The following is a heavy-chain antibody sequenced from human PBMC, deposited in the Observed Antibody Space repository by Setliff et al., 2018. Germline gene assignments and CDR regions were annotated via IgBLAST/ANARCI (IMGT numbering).Heavy chain of an antibody. CDR2: ISTYNGHT. Sequence: ASVKVSCKTSDYILTSYGLSWVRQAPGQGLDWMGWISTYNGHTNYAQKLQGRVTLTTDTSTTTAYMELRSLRSDDTAVYYCSRLVRYCTTTTCQMVSGAEVWGQGTLVTVSS. CDR1: DYILTSYG. J-gene: IGHJ4*02. V-gene: IGHV1-18*01. D-gene: IGHD2-8*01. CDR3: SRLVRYCTTTTCQMVSGAEV.